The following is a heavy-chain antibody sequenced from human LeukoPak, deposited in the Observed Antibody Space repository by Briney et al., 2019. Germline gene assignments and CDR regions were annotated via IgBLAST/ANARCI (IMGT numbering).Heavy chain of an antibody. CDR1: GLTFDDYG. V-gene: IGHV3-20*04. Sequence: GGSLRLSCAVSGLTFDDYGMRWVRHAPGEGLEWGSGIIWNGGSTVYADSVKGRFTISRDNAKKSVYLKMNSLRGEDTALYYCARDYCGGDCYPFDYWGQGTLVTVSS. CDR2: IIWNGGST. J-gene: IGHJ4*02. CDR3: ARDYCGGDCYPFDY. D-gene: IGHD2-21*02.